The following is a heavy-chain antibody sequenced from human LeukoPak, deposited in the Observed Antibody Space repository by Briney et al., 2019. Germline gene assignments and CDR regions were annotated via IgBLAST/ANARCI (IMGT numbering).Heavy chain of an antibody. D-gene: IGHD6-19*01. V-gene: IGHV3-23*01. CDR3: AKDLGIAVAGTFDY. J-gene: IGHJ4*02. CDR2: INGNGGGS. CDR1: GFTFSDHA. Sequence: SGGSLRLSCAASGFTFSDHAMSWVRQAPAKGLEWVSSINGNGGGSYYIDSVKGRFTVSRDNSENALYLQMNNLRTEDTAVYYCAKDLGIAVAGTFDYWGQGTLVTVSS.